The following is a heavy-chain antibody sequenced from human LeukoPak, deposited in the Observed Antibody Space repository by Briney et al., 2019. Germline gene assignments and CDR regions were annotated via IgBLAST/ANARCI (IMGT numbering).Heavy chain of an antibody. Sequence: SETLSLTCAVSGGSISSSNWWSWVRQPPGKGLEWIGEIYHSGSTNYNPSLKSRVTISVDKSKNQFSLKLSSVTAADTAVYYCASGRPTTSIAAAGVNWFDPWGQGTLVTVSS. D-gene: IGHD6-13*01. V-gene: IGHV4-4*02. CDR3: ASGRPTTSIAAAGVNWFDP. CDR1: GGSISSSNW. CDR2: IYHSGST. J-gene: IGHJ5*02.